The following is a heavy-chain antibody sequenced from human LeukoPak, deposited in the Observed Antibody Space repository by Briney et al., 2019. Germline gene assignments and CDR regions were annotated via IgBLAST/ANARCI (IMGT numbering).Heavy chain of an antibody. CDR3: ARALSGWYEDY. CDR2: IYRGGST. D-gene: IGHD6-19*01. V-gene: IGHV3-66*01. Sequence: PGRSLRLSCAASGFTVSSNYMSWVRQAPGKGLEWVSVIYRGGSTYYADSVKGRFTISRDNSKNTLYLQMGSLRAEDMAVYYCARALSGWYEDYWGQGTLVTVSS. J-gene: IGHJ4*02. CDR1: GFTVSSNY.